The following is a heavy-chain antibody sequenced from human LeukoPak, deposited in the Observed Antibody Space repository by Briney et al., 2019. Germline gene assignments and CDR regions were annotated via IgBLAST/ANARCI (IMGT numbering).Heavy chain of an antibody. CDR1: GGTFSSYA. CDR3: ARIYGSGSYWGYYYYMDV. V-gene: IGHV1-69*05. CDR2: IIPIFGTA. J-gene: IGHJ6*03. Sequence: GASVKVSCKASGGTFSSYAISWVRQAPGQGLEWMGGIIPIFGTANYAQKFQGRVTITTDESTSTAYMELSSLRSEDTAVYYCARIYGSGSYWGYYYYMDVWGKGTTVTVS. D-gene: IGHD3-10*01.